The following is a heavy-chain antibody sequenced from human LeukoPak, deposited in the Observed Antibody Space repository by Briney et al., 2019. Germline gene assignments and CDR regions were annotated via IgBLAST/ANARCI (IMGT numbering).Heavy chain of an antibody. Sequence: SETLSLTCTVSGGSISSGGYYWSWIRQPPGKGLEWIGEINHSGSTNYNPSLKSRVTISVDTSKNQFSLKLSSVTAADTAVYYCARGLYYGSGSYPTAGNWFDPWGQGTLVTVSS. CDR3: ARGLYYGSGSYPTAGNWFDP. CDR1: GGSISSGGYY. V-gene: IGHV4-39*07. J-gene: IGHJ5*02. D-gene: IGHD3-10*01. CDR2: INHSGST.